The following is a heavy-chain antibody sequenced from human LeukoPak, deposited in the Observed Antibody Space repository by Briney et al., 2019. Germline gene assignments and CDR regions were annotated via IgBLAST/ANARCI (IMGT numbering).Heavy chain of an antibody. V-gene: IGHV1-8*01. J-gene: IGHJ3*02. CDR3: ARLYYYASSGYDALDI. CDR1: GYTFTSYD. D-gene: IGHD3-22*01. CDR2: MDGSSGKT. Sequence: ASVKVSCKTSGYTFTSYDINWVRQATGQGLEWMGGMDGSSGKTAYAQKFLGRVTITRNTSISTAYMELSSLTSEDTAVYCCARLYYYASSGYDALDIWGQGTVVTVSS.